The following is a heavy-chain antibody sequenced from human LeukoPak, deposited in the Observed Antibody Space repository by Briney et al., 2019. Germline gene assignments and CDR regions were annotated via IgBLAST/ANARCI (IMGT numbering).Heavy chain of an antibody. Sequence: GGSLRLSCAASGFTVSSNYMSWARQAPGKGLEWVSVIYGSGSTYYADSVKGRFTISRDNSKNTLYLQMNSLRAGDTAVYYCARETSNYADYWGQGTLVTVSS. CDR3: ARETSNYADY. D-gene: IGHD4-11*01. CDR1: GFTVSSNY. J-gene: IGHJ4*02. V-gene: IGHV3-53*01. CDR2: IYGSGST.